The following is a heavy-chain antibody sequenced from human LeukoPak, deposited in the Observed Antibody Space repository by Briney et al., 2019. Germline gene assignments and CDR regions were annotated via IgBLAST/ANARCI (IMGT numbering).Heavy chain of an antibody. CDR1: GGTFSSFA. J-gene: IGHJ4*02. CDR2: VIPIFGTA. V-gene: IGHV1-69*01. CDR3: ATGTAMVLYFFDY. D-gene: IGHD5-18*01. Sequence: SVKVSCKASGGTFSSFAISWVRQAPGQGLEWMGGVIPIFGTANYAQKFQGRVTITADESTSTAYMELSSLRSEDTAFYYCATGTAMVLYFFDYWGQGTLVTVSS.